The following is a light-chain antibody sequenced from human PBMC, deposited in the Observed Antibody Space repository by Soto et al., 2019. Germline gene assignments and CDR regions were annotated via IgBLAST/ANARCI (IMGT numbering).Light chain of an antibody. CDR3: QQFGNSPYT. CDR1: QSVSSSY. J-gene: IGKJ2*01. V-gene: IGKV3-20*01. CDR2: GAS. Sequence: EIVLTQSPGTLSWSPGDRATLSCRASQSVSSSYLAWYQQKPGQTPRLLIYGASSRATGIPDRFSGSGSGTDFTLTISRLEPEDFAVYYCQQFGNSPYTFGQGTKLDIK.